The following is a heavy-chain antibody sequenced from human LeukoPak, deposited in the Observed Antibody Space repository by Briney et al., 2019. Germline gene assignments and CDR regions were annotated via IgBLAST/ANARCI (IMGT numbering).Heavy chain of an antibody. J-gene: IGHJ5*02. V-gene: IGHV3-15*01. CDR3: AKGDKMLTWRRTYNRFDP. CDR2: IKSKTDGGTT. CDR1: RFTFSSYS. D-gene: IGHD3-16*01. Sequence: GGSLRLSCAASRFTFSSYSMNWVRQAPGKGLEWVGRIKSKTDGGTTDYAAPVKGRFTISRDDSKNTLYLQMNSLRAEDTAVYFCAKGDKMLTWRRTYNRFDPWGQGTLVTVSS.